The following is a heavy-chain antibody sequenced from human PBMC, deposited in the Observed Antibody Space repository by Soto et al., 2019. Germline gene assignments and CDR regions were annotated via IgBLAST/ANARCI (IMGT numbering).Heavy chain of an antibody. CDR3: ASGSHVPHY. V-gene: IGHV4-30-2*01. Sequence: QLQLQESGSGLVKPSQTLSLTCAVSGGSISSGGYSWSWIRQPPGKGLEWIGYISHSGSTYYNPSLKTRVTIAVVRSKNQFSLKLSSVTAADTAVYYCASGSHVPHYWGQGTLVTVSS. CDR2: ISHSGST. D-gene: IGHD6-6*01. J-gene: IGHJ4*02. CDR1: GGSISSGGYS.